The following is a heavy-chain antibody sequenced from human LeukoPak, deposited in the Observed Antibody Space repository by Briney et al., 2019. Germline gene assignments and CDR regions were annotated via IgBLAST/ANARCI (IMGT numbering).Heavy chain of an antibody. CDR1: GFTFSSYA. D-gene: IGHD3-10*02. Sequence: GGSLRLSCAASGFTFSSYAMSWIRQAPGKGLEWVSYISSSGSTIYYADSVKGRFTISRDNAKNSLYLQMNSLRAEDTAVYYCARRVRGAHFDYWGQGTLVTVSS. CDR2: ISSSGSTI. V-gene: IGHV3-11*01. CDR3: ARRVRGAHFDY. J-gene: IGHJ4*02.